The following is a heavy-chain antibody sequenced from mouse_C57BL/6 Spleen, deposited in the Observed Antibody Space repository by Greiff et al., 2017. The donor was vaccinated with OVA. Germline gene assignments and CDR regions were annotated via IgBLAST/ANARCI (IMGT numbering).Heavy chain of an antibody. CDR3: ARDVITTVVAPYWYFDV. V-gene: IGHV5-4*01. CDR2: ISDGGSYT. CDR1: GFTFSSYA. Sequence: EVKLQESGGGLVKPGGSLKLSCAASGFTFSSYAMSWVRQTPEKRLEWVATISDGGSYTYYPDNVKGRFTISRDNAKNNLYLQMSHLKSEDTAMYYCARDVITTVVAPYWYFDVWGTGTTVTVAS. D-gene: IGHD1-1*01. J-gene: IGHJ1*03.